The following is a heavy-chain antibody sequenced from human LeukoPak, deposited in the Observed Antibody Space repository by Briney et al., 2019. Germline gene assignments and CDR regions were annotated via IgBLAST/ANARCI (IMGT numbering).Heavy chain of an antibody. CDR1: GGSFSGYY. J-gene: IGHJ4*02. V-gene: IGHV4-34*01. CDR2: INHSGST. Sequence: PSETLSLTCAVYGGSFSGYYWSWIRQPPGKGLEWIGEINHSGSTNYNPSLKSRVTISVDTSKNQFSLKLSSVTAADTAVYYCARRGVRGVKIDYWGQGTLVTVSS. CDR3: ARRGVRGVKIDY. D-gene: IGHD3-10*01.